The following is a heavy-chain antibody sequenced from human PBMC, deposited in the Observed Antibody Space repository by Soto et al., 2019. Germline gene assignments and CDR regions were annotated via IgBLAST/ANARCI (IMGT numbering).Heavy chain of an antibody. Sequence: VQLVESGGGVVRPGRSLRLSCAASGFTFSTYGMYWVRQAPGKGLEWVAVIWYDASNKYYADSVKGRFTISRDNSENTLYLQMNSLRAEDTAVYYCARGRVDGGELDLWGQGTLVTVSS. CDR2: IWYDASNK. J-gene: IGHJ4*02. D-gene: IGHD1-26*01. CDR1: GFTFSTYG. V-gene: IGHV3-33*01. CDR3: ARGRVDGGELDL.